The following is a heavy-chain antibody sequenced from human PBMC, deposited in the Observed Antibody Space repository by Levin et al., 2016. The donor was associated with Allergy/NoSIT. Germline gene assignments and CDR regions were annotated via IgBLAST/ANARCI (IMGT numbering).Heavy chain of an antibody. J-gene: IGHJ3*02. CDR2: ISYDGSNK. CDR3: ARELAAADDPDAFDI. V-gene: IGHV3-30-3*01. D-gene: IGHD6-13*01. Sequence: WIRQPPGKGLEWVAVISYDGSNKYYADSVKGRFTISRDNSKNTLYLQMNSLRAEDTAVYYCARELAAADDPDAFDIWGQGTMVTVSS.